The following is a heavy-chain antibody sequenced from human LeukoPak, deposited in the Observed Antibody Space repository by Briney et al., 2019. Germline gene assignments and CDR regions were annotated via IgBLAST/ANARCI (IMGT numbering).Heavy chain of an antibody. D-gene: IGHD3-10*01. CDR2: IYTSGST. CDR1: GGSISSGSYY. V-gene: IGHV4-61*02. CDR3: ARTYGSGLHFDY. Sequence: PSETLSLTCTVSGGSISSGSYYWSWIRQPAGKGLEWIARIYTSGSTNYNPSLKSRVTISVDTSKNQFSLKLSSVTAADTAVYYCARTYGSGLHFDYWGQGTLVTVSS. J-gene: IGHJ4*02.